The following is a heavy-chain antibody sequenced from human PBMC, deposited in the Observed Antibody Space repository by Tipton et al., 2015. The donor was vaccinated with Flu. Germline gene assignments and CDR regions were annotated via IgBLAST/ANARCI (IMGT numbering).Heavy chain of an antibody. J-gene: IGHJ4*02. V-gene: IGHV3-23*01. D-gene: IGHD4-11*01. CDR3: AKDWGTVGDYSICVY. Sequence: SLRLSCADSGLTFSSYAMSWVRQAPGKGLEWVSAISGSGESTYYTDSVKGRFTISRDNSKNTLYLQMNSLRAEDTAVYYCAKDWGTVGDYSICVYWGQGTLVTVSS. CDR2: ISGSGEST. CDR1: GLTFSSYA.